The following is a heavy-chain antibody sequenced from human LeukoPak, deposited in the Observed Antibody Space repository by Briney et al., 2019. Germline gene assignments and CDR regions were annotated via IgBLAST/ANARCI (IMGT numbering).Heavy chain of an antibody. J-gene: IGHJ4*02. CDR3: ASPPGRPNGD. D-gene: IGHD7-27*01. V-gene: IGHV3-30*04. CDR2: ISYDGSSR. CDR1: GFTFSSYA. Sequence: GGSLSLSCAASGFTFSSYAKSWVRQAPGKGLEWVATISYDGSSRYSAASVKGRFTISRDNSKNTLSLQMNSLRVEDTAMYYCASPPGRPNGDWGQGTLVTVSS.